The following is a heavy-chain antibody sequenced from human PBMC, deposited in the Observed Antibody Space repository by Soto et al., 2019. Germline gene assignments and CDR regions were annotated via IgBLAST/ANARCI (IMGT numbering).Heavy chain of an antibody. Sequence: SETLSLTCTVSGGSISSYYWSWIRQPPGKGLEWIGYIYYSGSTNYNPSLKSRVTISVDTSKNQFSLKLSSVTAADTAVYYCARDRPYRSRATGRGNWFDPWGQGTLVTVSS. V-gene: IGHV4-59*01. J-gene: IGHJ5*02. D-gene: IGHD6-19*01. CDR1: GGSISSYY. CDR3: ARDRPYRSRATGRGNWFDP. CDR2: IYYSGST.